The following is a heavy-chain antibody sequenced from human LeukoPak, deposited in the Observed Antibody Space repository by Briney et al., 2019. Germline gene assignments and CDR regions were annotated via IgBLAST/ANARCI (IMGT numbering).Heavy chain of an antibody. CDR3: AKAGPYTFDY. V-gene: IGHV3-23*01. CDR1: GFTFSSYS. D-gene: IGHD1-14*01. Sequence: PGGSLRLSCAASGFTFSSYSMNWVRQASGKGLEWVAGISSSGTSSFGPTYYADSVKGRFTISRDNFRNTVYLQLNSLTAGDTAVYYCAKAGPYTFDYWGQGTLVTVSS. CDR2: ISSSGTSSFGPT. J-gene: IGHJ4*02.